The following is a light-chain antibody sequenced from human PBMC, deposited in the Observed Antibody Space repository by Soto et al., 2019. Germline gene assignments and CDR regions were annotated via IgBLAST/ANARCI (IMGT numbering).Light chain of an antibody. Sequence: QSALTQPASVSGSPGQSITISCTATTSDVGGHNYVSWYQQHPGKAPKLMIYDVSDRPSGVSNRFSGSKSGNTASLTISGLQAEDEADYYCSSYRSTSSTLVVFGGGTKLTVL. J-gene: IGLJ2*01. CDR2: DVS. CDR1: TSDVGGHNY. V-gene: IGLV2-14*03. CDR3: SSYRSTSSTLVV.